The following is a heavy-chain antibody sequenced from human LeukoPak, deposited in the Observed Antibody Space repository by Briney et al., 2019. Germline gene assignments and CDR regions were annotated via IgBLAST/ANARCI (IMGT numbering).Heavy chain of an antibody. J-gene: IGHJ4*02. CDR1: GGSFSGYY. V-gene: IGHV4-34*01. CDR2: INHSGST. Sequence: SEALSLTCAVYGGSFSGYYWSWIRQPPGKGLEWIGEINHSGSTNYNPSLKRRVTISVDTSKNQFSLKLSSVTAADTAVYYCARAGVRYYYDSSGYRLSFDYWGQGTLVTVPS. D-gene: IGHD3-22*01. CDR3: ARAGVRYYYDSSGYRLSFDY.